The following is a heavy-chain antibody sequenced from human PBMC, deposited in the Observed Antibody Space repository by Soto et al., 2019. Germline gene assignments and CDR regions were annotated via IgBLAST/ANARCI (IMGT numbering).Heavy chain of an antibody. J-gene: IGHJ6*03. CDR2: ISSNGVGT. CDR3: ARRARPDFYYMDV. Sequence: EVQLAESGGGLAQPGGSLRLSCAASGFTLSGYAMDWVRQAPGKGLEYVSGISSNGVGTYYANSVQGRFTISRDNSKNTVYLQMGILSPEDMAVYYCARRARPDFYYMDVWGKGTTVTVSS. V-gene: IGHV3-64*01. D-gene: IGHD6-6*01. CDR1: GFTLSGYA.